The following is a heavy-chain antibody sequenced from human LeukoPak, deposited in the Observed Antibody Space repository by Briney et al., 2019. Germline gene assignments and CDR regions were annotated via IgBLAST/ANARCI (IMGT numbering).Heavy chain of an antibody. CDR1: GGSISSSSYY. D-gene: IGHD1-26*01. J-gene: IGHJ3*02. V-gene: IGHV4-61*05. Sequence: SETLSLTCTVSGGSISSSSYYWGWIRQPPGKGLEWIGYIYYSGSTNYNPSLKSRVTISVDTSKNQFSLKLSSVTAADTAVYYCARSIRGIVGASDAFDIWGQGTMVTVSS. CDR3: ARSIRGIVGASDAFDI. CDR2: IYYSGST.